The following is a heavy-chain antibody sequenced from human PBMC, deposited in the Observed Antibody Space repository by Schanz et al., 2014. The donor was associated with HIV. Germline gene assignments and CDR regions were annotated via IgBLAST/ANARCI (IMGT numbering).Heavy chain of an antibody. Sequence: EVQLVESGGGLIQPGGSLRLSCAASGFTVSNNYMSWVRQAPGKGLEWVSVIYSGGSTYYADSVKGRFTISRDNAKNSLHLQMNSLRAEDTALYYCAKDIGRDVGYGLDVWGQGTTVTVSS. V-gene: IGHV3-53*01. J-gene: IGHJ6*02. CDR2: IYSGGST. CDR1: GFTVSNNY. D-gene: IGHD1-26*01. CDR3: AKDIGRDVGYGLDV.